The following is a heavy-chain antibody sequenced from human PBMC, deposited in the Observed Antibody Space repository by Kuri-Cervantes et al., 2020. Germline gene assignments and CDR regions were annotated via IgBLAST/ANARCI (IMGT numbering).Heavy chain of an antibody. Sequence: GGSLRLSCAASGFTFSNYAMSWVRQAPGKGLEWVSAISGSGGSTYYADPVKGRFTISRDNSKDTLYLQMNSLRAEDTAVYYCAKVTGSPRSSYLRAFDIWGQGTMVTVSS. CDR1: GFTFSNYA. J-gene: IGHJ3*02. V-gene: IGHV3-23*01. D-gene: IGHD7-27*01. CDR3: AKVTGSPRSSYLRAFDI. CDR2: ISGSGGST.